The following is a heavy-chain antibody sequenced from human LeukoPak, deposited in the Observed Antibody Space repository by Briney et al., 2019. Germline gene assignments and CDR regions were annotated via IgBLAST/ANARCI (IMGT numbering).Heavy chain of an antibody. V-gene: IGHV3-23*01. CDR3: AKASPSEPSS. D-gene: IGHD1-14*01. Sequence: WGSLRLSCAASGFTFTSYAMSWIRQAPWQALEWVSAISGSGGSTYYADSVKGRFTISRDNSKNTLYLQMSSLRAEDTAVYYCAKASPSEPSSWGQGTLVTVSS. CDR2: ISGSGGST. CDR1: GFTFTSYA. J-gene: IGHJ5*02.